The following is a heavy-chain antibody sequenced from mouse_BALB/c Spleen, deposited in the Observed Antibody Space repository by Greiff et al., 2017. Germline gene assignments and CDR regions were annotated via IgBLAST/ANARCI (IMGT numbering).Heavy chain of an antibody. CDR1: GYTFTSYW. Sequence: QVHVKQSGAELAKPGASVKMSCKASGYTFTSYWMHWVKQRPGQGLEWIGYINPSTGYTEYNQKFKDKATLTADKSSSTAYMQLSSLTSEDSAVYYCATVYRSYAMDYWGQGTSVTVSA. D-gene: IGHD2-14*01. V-gene: IGHV1-7*01. J-gene: IGHJ4*01. CDR2: INPSTGYT. CDR3: ATVYRSYAMDY.